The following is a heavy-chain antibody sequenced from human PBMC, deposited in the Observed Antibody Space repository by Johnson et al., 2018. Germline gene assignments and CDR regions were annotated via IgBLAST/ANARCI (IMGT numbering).Heavy chain of an antibody. Sequence: VQLVQSGGGLVQPGGSLRLSCAASGFTFSSYAMNWVRQAPGKGLEWVSVISGSGGYTYYADSVKGRFAISRDNSKNTLYLQMNSLRDEDTAVYYCARVVRYSYGFYYYYGMDVWGQGTTVTVSS. J-gene: IGHJ6*02. V-gene: IGHV3-23*04. CDR1: GFTFSSYA. CDR3: ARVVRYSYGFYYYYGMDV. D-gene: IGHD5-18*01. CDR2: ISGSGGYT.